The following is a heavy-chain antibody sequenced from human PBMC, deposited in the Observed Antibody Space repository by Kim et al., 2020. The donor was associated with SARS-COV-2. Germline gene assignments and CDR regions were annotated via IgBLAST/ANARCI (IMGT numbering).Heavy chain of an antibody. V-gene: IGHV7-4-1*01. J-gene: IGHJ4*02. Sequence: ASVKVSCKASGYTFNSYAMHWVRQAPGQGLDWMGYINTNAGNPTYAQGFSGRYVFSLDTSVSTAYLEIHSLKADDTGVYYCARGDHSNGWSYEWWGQGTLVTVSS. D-gene: IGHD6-19*01. CDR2: INTNAGNP. CDR3: ARGDHSNGWSYEW. CDR1: GYTFNSYA.